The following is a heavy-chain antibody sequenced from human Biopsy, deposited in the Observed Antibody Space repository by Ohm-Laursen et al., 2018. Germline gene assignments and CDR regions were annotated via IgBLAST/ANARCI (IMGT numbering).Heavy chain of an antibody. CDR1: GFTFSASA. Sequence: SLRLSCAASGFTFSASAVHWVRPASGKGLEWVGRIRSKAKSYATAYAASVTGRFTISRDDSKNTTYLQMNSLKTEDTAVYYCTLEGAGFDNWGQGTLVTVSS. J-gene: IGHJ4*02. V-gene: IGHV3-73*01. CDR2: IRSKAKSYAT. D-gene: IGHD3-10*01. CDR3: TLEGAGFDN.